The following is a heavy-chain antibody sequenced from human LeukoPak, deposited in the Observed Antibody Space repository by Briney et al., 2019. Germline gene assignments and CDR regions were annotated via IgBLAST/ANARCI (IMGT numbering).Heavy chain of an antibody. D-gene: IGHD6-13*01. CDR2: IYSGGST. CDR1: GFTVSSNY. CDR3: ARALGTQQLDY. J-gene: IGHJ4*02. Sequence: GSLRLSCAASGFTVSSNYMSWVRQAPGKGLEWVSVIYSGGSTYYADSVKGRFTISRDNSKNMLYLQMNSLRAEDTAVYYCARALGTQQLDYWGQGTLVTVSS. V-gene: IGHV3-66*01.